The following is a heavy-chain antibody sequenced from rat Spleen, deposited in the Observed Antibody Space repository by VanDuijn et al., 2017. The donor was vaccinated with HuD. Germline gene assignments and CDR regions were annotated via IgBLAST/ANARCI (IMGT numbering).Heavy chain of an antibody. D-gene: IGHD4-6*01. J-gene: IGHJ2*01. V-gene: IGHV2-30*01. CDR2: IWTGGST. CDR3: TTDIYY. Sequence: QVQLKESGPGLVQPSQTLSLTCTVSGFSLTGYNVHWVRQPAGKGLEWMGMIWTGGSTDYNSGLKSRLTISRDTSKSQVFLKMTSLQTDDTAIYFCTTDIYYWGQGIMVTVSS. CDR1: GFSLTGYN.